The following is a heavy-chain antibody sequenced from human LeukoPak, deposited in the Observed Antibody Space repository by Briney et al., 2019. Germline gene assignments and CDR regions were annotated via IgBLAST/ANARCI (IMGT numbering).Heavy chain of an antibody. V-gene: IGHV3-20*04. Sequence: GGSLRLSCAASGFTFDDYGMSWVRQAPGKGLEWVSGINWNGGSTGYADSVKGRFTISRDNAKNSLYLQMNSLRAEDTAVYYCARSGRSYYMDVWGKGTTVTVSS. CDR1: GFTFDDYG. J-gene: IGHJ6*03. D-gene: IGHD1-26*01. CDR2: INWNGGST. CDR3: ARSGRSYYMDV.